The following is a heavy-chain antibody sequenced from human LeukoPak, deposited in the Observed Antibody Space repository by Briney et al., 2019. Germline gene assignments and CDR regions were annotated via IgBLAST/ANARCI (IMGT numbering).Heavy chain of an antibody. CDR1: GYSISSGYY. D-gene: IGHD6-19*01. CDR2: IYHSGST. CDR3: ARGFLSSCVDY. Sequence: PSETLSLTCAVSGYSISSGYYWGWIRQPPGKGLEWIGSIYHSGSTYYNPSLKSRVTISVDTSKNQFSLKLSSVTAADTAVYYCARGFLSSCVDYWGQGTLVTVSS. V-gene: IGHV4-38-2*01. J-gene: IGHJ4*02.